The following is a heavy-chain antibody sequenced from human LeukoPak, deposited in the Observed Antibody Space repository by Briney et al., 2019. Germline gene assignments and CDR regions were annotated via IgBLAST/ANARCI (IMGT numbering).Heavy chain of an antibody. CDR3: ARDGDYTYLDY. V-gene: IGHV3-9*01. J-gene: IGHJ4*02. Sequence: QSGGSLRLSCAASGFTFDDYAMHWVRQAPGKGLEWVSGISWNSGSIGYADSVKGRFTISRDNAKNPLYLQMNSLRAEDTAFYYCARDGDYTYLDYWGQGTLVTVSS. D-gene: IGHD4-11*01. CDR2: ISWNSGSI. CDR1: GFTFDDYA.